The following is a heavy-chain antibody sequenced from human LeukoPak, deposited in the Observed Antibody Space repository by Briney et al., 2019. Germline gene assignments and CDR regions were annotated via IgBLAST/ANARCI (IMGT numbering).Heavy chain of an antibody. J-gene: IGHJ4*02. Sequence: SETLSLTCTVSGGSISSYYWSWIRQPAGKGLEWIGRIYTSGSTNYNPSLKSRVTMSVDTSKNQFSLKLSSVTAADTAVYYCARDRLYGSGSYSGGHTFDYWGQGTLVTVSS. CDR3: ARDRLYGSGSYSGGHTFDY. CDR1: GGSISSYY. D-gene: IGHD3-10*01. V-gene: IGHV4-4*07. CDR2: IYTSGST.